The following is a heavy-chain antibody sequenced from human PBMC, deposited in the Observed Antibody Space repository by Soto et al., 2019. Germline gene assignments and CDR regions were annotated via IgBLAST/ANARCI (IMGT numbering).Heavy chain of an antibody. CDR1: GGSLSGYY. Sequence: KTSETLSLTCAVYGGSLSGYYWSWIRQPPGKGLGWIGEINHSGSTNYNPSLKSRVTISVDTSKNQFSLKLSSVTAADTAVYYCARRSSSWSPFDYWGQGTLVTVSS. V-gene: IGHV4-34*01. CDR3: ARRSSSWSPFDY. D-gene: IGHD6-13*01. CDR2: INHSGST. J-gene: IGHJ4*02.